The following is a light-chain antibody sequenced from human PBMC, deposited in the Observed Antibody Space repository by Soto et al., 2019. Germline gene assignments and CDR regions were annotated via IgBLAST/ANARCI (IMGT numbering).Light chain of an antibody. CDR3: QSYDSRLSGYL. CDR1: SSNIGAGYD. J-gene: IGLJ1*01. V-gene: IGLV1-40*01. CDR2: GNS. Sequence: SALTQPPSVSGAPGQRVTISCTGSSSNIGAGYDVHWYQQLPGTAPKLLIYGNSNRPSGVPDRFSGSKSGTSASLAITGLQAEDEADYYCQSYDSRLSGYLLGNGTKVT.